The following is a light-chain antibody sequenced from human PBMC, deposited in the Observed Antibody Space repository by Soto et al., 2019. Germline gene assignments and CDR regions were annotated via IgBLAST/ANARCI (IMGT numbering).Light chain of an antibody. J-gene: IGLJ2*01. CDR3: SSYTGSSTSGVV. CDR2: EVR. CDR1: SSDVGGYNY. Sequence: QSVLTQPASVSGSPGQSITISCTGTSSDVGGYNYVSWYQQHPGKAPKLMIYEVRNRPSGVSSRFSGSKSANTASLTISGLQAEDEADYYCSSYTGSSTSGVVFGGGTKVTVL. V-gene: IGLV2-14*01.